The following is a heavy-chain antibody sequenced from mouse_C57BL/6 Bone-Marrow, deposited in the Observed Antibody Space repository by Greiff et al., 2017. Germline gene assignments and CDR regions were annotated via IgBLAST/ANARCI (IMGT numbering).Heavy chain of an antibody. CDR1: GFTFTDSY. V-gene: IGHV7-3*01. Sequence: EVMLVESGGGLVQPGGSLSLSCAASGFTFTDSYMSWVRQPPGKALAWLGFIRNKANGYTTEYSASVKGRFTISRDNSQSILYLQMNALRAEDSATYYCARYHYGSSPYAMDYWGQGTSVTVSS. J-gene: IGHJ4*01. D-gene: IGHD1-1*01. CDR3: ARYHYGSSPYAMDY. CDR2: IRNKANGYTT.